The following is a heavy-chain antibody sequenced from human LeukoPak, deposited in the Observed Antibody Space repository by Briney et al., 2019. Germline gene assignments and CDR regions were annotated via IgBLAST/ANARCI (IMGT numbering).Heavy chain of an antibody. D-gene: IGHD6-13*01. CDR3: ARSTAAAIGFDY. J-gene: IGHJ4*02. V-gene: IGHV4-30-2*01. Sequence: PSETLSLTCAVSGGSISSGGYSWSWIRQPPGKGLEWIGYIYHSGSTYYNPSLKSRVTISVDRSKNQFSLKLSSVTAADTAVYYCARSTAAAIGFDYWGQGTLVTVSS. CDR1: GGSISSGGYS. CDR2: IYHSGST.